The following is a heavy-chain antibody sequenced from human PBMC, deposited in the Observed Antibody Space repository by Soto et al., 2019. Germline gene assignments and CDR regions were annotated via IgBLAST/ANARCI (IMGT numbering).Heavy chain of an antibody. Sequence: EVQLLESGGDLVQPGGSLRLSCAASGFTFSSYAMNWVRQAPGKGLEWVSTISASGDNTYYTDSVKGRFTISRDNSKNTLSLQMNSLRAEDTAVYYCAIDPSTGSADYWGQGTLVTVSS. CDR3: AIDPSTGSADY. CDR1: GFTFSSYA. D-gene: IGHD3-9*01. V-gene: IGHV3-23*01. J-gene: IGHJ4*02. CDR2: ISASGDNT.